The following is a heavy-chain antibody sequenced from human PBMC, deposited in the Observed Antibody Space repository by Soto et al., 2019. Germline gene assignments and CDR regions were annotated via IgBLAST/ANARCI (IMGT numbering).Heavy chain of an antibody. J-gene: IGHJ5*02. D-gene: IGHD1-26*01. CDR1: GGSISSGGYY. Sequence: KTSETLSLTCTVSGGSISSGGYYWSWIRQHPGKGLEWIGYIYYSGSTYYNPSLKSRVTISVDTSKNQFSLKLSSVTAADTAVYYCARVGTPCGWFDPWGQGTLVTVSS. CDR2: IYYSGST. V-gene: IGHV4-31*03. CDR3: ARVGTPCGWFDP.